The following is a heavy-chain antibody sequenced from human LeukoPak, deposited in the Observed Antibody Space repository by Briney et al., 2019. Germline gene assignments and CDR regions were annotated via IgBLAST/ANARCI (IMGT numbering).Heavy chain of an antibody. CDR1: GGSIGIDY. D-gene: IGHD5-18*01. J-gene: IGHJ4*02. Sequence: SETLSLTCTVSGGSIGIDYWSWIRQPPGKGLEWIGYIYYSGSTNYNSSLKSRVTISVDRSKNQFSLKLTSVSAADTAVYYCARIQKWSFDYWGPGHMVTVSS. V-gene: IGHV4-59*01. CDR3: ARIQKWSFDY. CDR2: IYYSGST.